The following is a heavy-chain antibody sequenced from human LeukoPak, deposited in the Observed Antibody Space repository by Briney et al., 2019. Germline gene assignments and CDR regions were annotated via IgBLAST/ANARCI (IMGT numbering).Heavy chain of an antibody. D-gene: IGHD2-2*02. CDR2: MNPNSGNT. Sequence: ASVKVSCKASGYTFTSYDINWVRQATGQGLEWMGWMNPNSGNTGYAQKFQGRVTITRNTSISTAYMELSSLRSEDTAVYYCARGGVVPAAIRRDFDYWGQGTLVTASS. CDR3: ARGGVVPAAIRRDFDY. CDR1: GYTFTSYD. J-gene: IGHJ4*02. V-gene: IGHV1-8*03.